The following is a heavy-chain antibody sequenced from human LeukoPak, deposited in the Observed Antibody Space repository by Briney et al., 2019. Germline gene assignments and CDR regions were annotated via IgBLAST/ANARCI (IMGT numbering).Heavy chain of an antibody. Sequence: SETLSLTCAVYGGSFSGYYWSWIRQPPGKGLEWIGEINHSGSTNYNPSLKSRVTISVDTSKNQFSLKLSSVTAADTAVYYCARHSPYYYGSGSSFDIWGQGTMVTVSS. D-gene: IGHD3-10*01. J-gene: IGHJ3*02. V-gene: IGHV4-34*01. CDR3: ARHSPYYYGSGSSFDI. CDR2: INHSGST. CDR1: GGSFSGYY.